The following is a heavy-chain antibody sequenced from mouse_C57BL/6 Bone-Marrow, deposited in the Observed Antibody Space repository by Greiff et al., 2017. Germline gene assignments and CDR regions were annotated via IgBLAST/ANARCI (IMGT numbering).Heavy chain of an antibody. Sequence: EVKVVESGGGLVQPGGSLKLSCAASGFTFSDYGMAWVRQAPRKGPEWVAFISNLAYSIYYADTVTGRFTISRENAKNTLYLEMSSLRAEGTAMYDCAGDDYEGYWYFDVWGTGTTVTVSS. D-gene: IGHD2-4*01. J-gene: IGHJ1*03. CDR2: ISNLAYSI. CDR3: AGDDYEGYWYFDV. V-gene: IGHV5-15*01. CDR1: GFTFSDYG.